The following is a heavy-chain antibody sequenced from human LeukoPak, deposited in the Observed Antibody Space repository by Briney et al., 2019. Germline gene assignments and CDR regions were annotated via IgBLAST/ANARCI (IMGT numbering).Heavy chain of an antibody. D-gene: IGHD3-10*01. J-gene: IGHJ4*02. V-gene: IGHV1-2*02. CDR2: INPNSGGT. CDR1: GHTFTGYY. CDR3: ARAKLWFGEPYYFDY. Sequence: ASVKVSCKASGHTFTGYYMHWVRQAPGQGLEWMGWINPNSGGTNYAQKFQGRVTMTRDTSISTAYMELSRLRSDDTAVYYCARAKLWFGEPYYFDYWGQGTLVTVSS.